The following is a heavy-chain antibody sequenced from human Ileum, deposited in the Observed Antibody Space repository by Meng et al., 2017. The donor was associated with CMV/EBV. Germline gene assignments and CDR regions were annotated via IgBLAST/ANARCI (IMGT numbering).Heavy chain of an antibody. J-gene: IGHJ4*02. CDR3: ARGSYYGSGALYYFDY. D-gene: IGHD3-10*01. CDR1: GFTFSSYS. Sequence: SGFTFSSYSIHWVRQAPGKGLEWVAVIWYDGINKYYADSVKGRFTISRDNSKNRLYLQMNSLRAEDTAVYYCARGSYYGSGALYYFDYWGQGTLVTVSS. V-gene: IGHV3-33*01. CDR2: IWYDGINK.